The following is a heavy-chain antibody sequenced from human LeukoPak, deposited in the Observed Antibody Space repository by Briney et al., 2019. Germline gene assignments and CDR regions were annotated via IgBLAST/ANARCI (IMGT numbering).Heavy chain of an antibody. CDR3: ARAPSEIGGYYPEYFRH. D-gene: IGHD3-22*01. J-gene: IGHJ1*01. V-gene: IGHV3-74*01. CDR2: IKSDGST. Sequence: GGSLRLSCAASGFTFSTYWRHWVRQAPGKGLVWVSRIKSDGSTNYADSVKGRFTISRDNAKNTVSLQMNSLRAEDTGVYYCARAPSEIGGYYPEYFRHWGQGTLVTVSS. CDR1: GFTFSTYW.